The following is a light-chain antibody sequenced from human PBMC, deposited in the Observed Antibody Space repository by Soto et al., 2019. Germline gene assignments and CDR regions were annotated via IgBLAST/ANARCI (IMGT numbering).Light chain of an antibody. V-gene: IGLV4-60*02. Sequence: QPVLTQSSSASASLGASVKLTCTLSSGHSSYIIAWHQQQPGKAPRYLMKLEGSGSYNKGSGVPDRFSGSSSGADRYFTISSLLFEDEADYYCETWDSNTRVFGTGTKLTVL. CDR3: ETWDSNTRV. J-gene: IGLJ1*01. CDR2: LEGSGSY. CDR1: SGHSSYI.